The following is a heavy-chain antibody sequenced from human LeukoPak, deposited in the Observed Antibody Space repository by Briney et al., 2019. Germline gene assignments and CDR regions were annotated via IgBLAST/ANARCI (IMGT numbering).Heavy chain of an antibody. J-gene: IGHJ4*02. CDR1: GFTFSSYA. D-gene: IGHD6-13*01. V-gene: IGHV3-30*04. CDR3: ARDRQAAGIFDDY. CDR2: ISYDGSNK. Sequence: GGSLSLSCAASGFTFSSYAMHGVRQAPGKGLEWGAVISYDGSNKYYADSVKARFTISRDNSKNTLYLQMNSLRAEDTAVYYCARDRQAAGIFDDYWGQGTLVTVSS.